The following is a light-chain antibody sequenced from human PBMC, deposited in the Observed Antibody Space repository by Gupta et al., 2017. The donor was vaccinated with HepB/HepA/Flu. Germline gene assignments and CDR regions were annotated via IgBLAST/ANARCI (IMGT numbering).Light chain of an antibody. CDR2: ENN. CDR3: ATGGSSPTTVL. CDR1: SSNIGNNY. V-gene: IGLV1-51*02. Sequence: QPVLTQPPSVSAAPGQKVTISCSGSSSNIGNNYVSWYQQLPGTAPELLIYENNKRPSGIPDRFSGSKSGTSATLGITGLQTGDEADYYCATGGSSPTTVLFGGGTKLTVL. J-gene: IGLJ2*01.